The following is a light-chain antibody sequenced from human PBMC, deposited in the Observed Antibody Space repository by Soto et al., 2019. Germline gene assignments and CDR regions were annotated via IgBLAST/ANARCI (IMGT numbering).Light chain of an antibody. V-gene: IGKV3-11*01. CDR1: QSVSSY. J-gene: IGKJ5*01. CDR3: QQRSNWPIT. Sequence: EIVLTQSPATLSLSPGERATLSCRASQSVSSYLAWYQQKPGQAPRLLIYDASNRATGIPARFSGSGSGTDFTLTISSLGPEDFAVYYSQQRSNWPITFGQGTRLEIK. CDR2: DAS.